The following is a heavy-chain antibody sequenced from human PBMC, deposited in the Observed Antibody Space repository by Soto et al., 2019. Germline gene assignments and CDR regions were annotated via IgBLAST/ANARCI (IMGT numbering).Heavy chain of an antibody. Sequence: SETLSLTCAVYGGFVSSGSYYWSWIRQPPGKGLEWIGEMSHSGGTHFNPSLKSRVTISVDTSKNQFSLKLSSVTAADTAVYYCARAGFRWGVTTIVYYYYMDVWGKGTTVTVSS. D-gene: IGHD4-17*01. CDR3: ARAGFRWGVTTIVYYYYMDV. CDR2: MSHSGGT. V-gene: IGHV4-61*01. CDR1: GGFVSSGSYY. J-gene: IGHJ6*03.